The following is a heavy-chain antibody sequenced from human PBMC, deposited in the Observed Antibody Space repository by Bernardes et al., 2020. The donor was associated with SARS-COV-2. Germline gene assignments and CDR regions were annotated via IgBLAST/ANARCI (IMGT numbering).Heavy chain of an antibody. D-gene: IGHD6-19*01. CDR3: ARDLVGAVAGTGWFDP. CDR1: GGSISSYY. V-gene: IGHV4-59*01. J-gene: IGHJ5*02. Sequence: SEPLSLTCTVSGGSISSYYWSWIRQPPGKGLEWIGYIYYSGSTNYNPSLKSRVTISVDTSKNQFSLKLSSVTAADTAVYYCARDLVGAVAGTGWFDPWGQGTLVTVSS. CDR2: IYYSGST.